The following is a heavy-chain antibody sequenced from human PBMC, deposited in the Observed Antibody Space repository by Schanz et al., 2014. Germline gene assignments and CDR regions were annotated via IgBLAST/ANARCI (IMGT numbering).Heavy chain of an antibody. CDR1: GFTFSNYG. CDR2: ISYDGSDK. J-gene: IGHJ6*02. D-gene: IGHD4-17*01. CDR3: AKDRGGDYEVSYYYGMDV. V-gene: IGHV3-30*18. Sequence: VQLVESGGVVVQPGRSLRLSCAASGFTFSNYGMHWVRQAPGKGLEWVAVISYDGSDKFYADSVKGRFTISRDNSNNTLSLQMNSLRNEDTAVYYCAKDRGGDYEVSYYYGMDVWGQGTTVTVSS.